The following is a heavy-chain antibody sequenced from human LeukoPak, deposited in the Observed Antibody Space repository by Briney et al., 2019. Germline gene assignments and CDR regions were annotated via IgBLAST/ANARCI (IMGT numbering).Heavy chain of an antibody. Sequence: GGSLRLSCAASGFTFNSYAMSWVRQAPWERRQWVSGISDSGGNTYYADSVRGRFTISRDNSKNTLYLQMNSLRAEDTAVYYCARHRSSWLIDYWGQGTLVTVSS. D-gene: IGHD6-6*01. V-gene: IGHV3-23*01. J-gene: IGHJ4*02. CDR2: ISDSGGNT. CDR1: GFTFNSYA. CDR3: ARHRSSWLIDY.